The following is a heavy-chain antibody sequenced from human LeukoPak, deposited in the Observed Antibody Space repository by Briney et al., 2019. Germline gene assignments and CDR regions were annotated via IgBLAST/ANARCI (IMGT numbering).Heavy chain of an antibody. CDR2: ISGNNANT. D-gene: IGHD6-13*01. J-gene: IGHJ4*02. V-gene: IGHV1-18*01. Sequence: GASVKVSCKASRYTFSNYGIHWVRQAPGQGLEWMGWISGNNANTNYAQKLQGRVTMTTDTSTATAYMELRSLRSDDTAVYYCARARFSSRNRDGYFDSWGQGTLVTVSS. CDR1: RYTFSNYG. CDR3: ARARFSSRNRDGYFDS.